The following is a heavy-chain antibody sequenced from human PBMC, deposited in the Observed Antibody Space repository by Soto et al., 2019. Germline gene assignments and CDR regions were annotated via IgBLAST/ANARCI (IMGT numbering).Heavy chain of an antibody. D-gene: IGHD6-19*01. V-gene: IGHV3-23*01. CDR3: AKILDGSGVDY. Sequence: QLGGSLRLSCAASGFTFSSYAITWVRQAPGKGLEWVSSISGNGAGTYYADSVKGRFTMSRDNSKNTLYLQMNSLRAEDTALYYCAKILDGSGVDYWGQGTLVTVSS. CDR2: ISGNGAGT. J-gene: IGHJ4*02. CDR1: GFTFSSYA.